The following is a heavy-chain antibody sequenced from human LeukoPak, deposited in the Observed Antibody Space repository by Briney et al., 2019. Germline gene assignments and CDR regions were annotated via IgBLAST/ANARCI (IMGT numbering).Heavy chain of an antibody. Sequence: SETLSLTCVVSGGSISSSHWWSWVRQPPGKGLEWIGYIYYSGSTNYNPSLKSRVTISVETSKNQFSLKLSSVTAADTAVYYCARVTGYMIEDYFDYWGQGTLVTVSS. CDR3: ARVTGYMIEDYFDY. CDR1: GGSISSSHW. CDR2: IYYSGST. D-gene: IGHD3-22*01. V-gene: IGHV4-4*02. J-gene: IGHJ4*02.